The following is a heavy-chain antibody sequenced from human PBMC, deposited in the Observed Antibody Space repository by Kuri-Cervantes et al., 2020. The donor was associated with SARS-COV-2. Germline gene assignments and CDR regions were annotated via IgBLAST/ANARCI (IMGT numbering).Heavy chain of an antibody. V-gene: IGHV4-34*01. D-gene: IGHD3-10*01. CDR1: GGSFSGYY. CDR3: ARQAHGSGSYDYFDY. J-gene: IGHJ4*02. CDR2: INHSGST. Sequence: SQTLSLTCAVYGGSFSGYYWSWIRQPPGKGLEWIGEINHSGSTNYNPSLKSRVTISVDTSKNQFSLKLSSVTAADTAVYYCARQAHGSGSYDYFDYWGQGTLVTVSS.